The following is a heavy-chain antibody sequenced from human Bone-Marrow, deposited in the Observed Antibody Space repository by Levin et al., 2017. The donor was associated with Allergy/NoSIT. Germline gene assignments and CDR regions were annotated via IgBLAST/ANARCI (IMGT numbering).Heavy chain of an antibody. D-gene: IGHD3-10*01. J-gene: IGHJ6*02. V-gene: IGHV5-51*01. CDR2: IYPGDSDT. CDR1: GYSFTSYW. Sequence: GESLKISCKGSGYSFTSYWIGWVRQMPGKGLEWMGIIYPGDSDTRYSPSFQGQVTISADKSISTAYLQWSSLKASDTAMYYCARSPRDPSLWDYYGMDVWGQGTTVTVSS. CDR3: ARSPRDPSLWDYYGMDV.